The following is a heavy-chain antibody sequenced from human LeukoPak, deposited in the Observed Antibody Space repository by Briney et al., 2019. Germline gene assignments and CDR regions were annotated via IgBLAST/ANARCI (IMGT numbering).Heavy chain of an antibody. CDR3: AKGSNGWPYYFDY. CDR1: GFTFSSYS. J-gene: IGHJ4*02. D-gene: IGHD6-19*01. Sequence: PGGSLRLSCAASGFTFSSYSMSWVRQAPGKGLEWVSAISGNTDFTYYADSVKGRFTISRDNSKNTLYLQMDSLRAEDAAVYYCAKGSNGWPYYFDYWGQGTLVTVSS. V-gene: IGHV3-23*01. CDR2: ISGNTDFT.